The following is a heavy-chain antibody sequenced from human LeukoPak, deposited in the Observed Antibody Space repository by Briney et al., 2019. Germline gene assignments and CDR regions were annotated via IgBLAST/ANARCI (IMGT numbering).Heavy chain of an antibody. J-gene: IGHJ4*02. CDR1: GFTFSSYS. CDR3: ARTYYDFWSGYYSHEGNPFDY. D-gene: IGHD3-3*01. CDR2: ISSSSSYI. Sequence: GGSLRLSCAASGFTFSSYSMNWVRQAPGKGLEWVSSISSSSSYIYYADSVKGRFTISRDNAKNSLYLEMNSLRAEDTAVYYCARTYYDFWSGYYSHEGNPFDYWGQGTLVTVSS. V-gene: IGHV3-21*01.